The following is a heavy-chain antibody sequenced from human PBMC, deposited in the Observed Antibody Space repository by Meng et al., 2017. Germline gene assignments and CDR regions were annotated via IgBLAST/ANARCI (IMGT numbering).Heavy chain of an antibody. D-gene: IGHD7-27*01. Sequence: EVELLESGGGLVQPGGSLRLSCAASEFTFSISAMSWVRQAPGKGLEWVSGISGNGGSTFYADSVKGRFTISRDNSKNTLYLQMNSLRVEDTALYYCAKLGSDYWGQGTLVTVSS. CDR1: EFTFSISA. CDR2: ISGNGGST. CDR3: AKLGSDY. V-gene: IGHV3-23*01. J-gene: IGHJ4*02.